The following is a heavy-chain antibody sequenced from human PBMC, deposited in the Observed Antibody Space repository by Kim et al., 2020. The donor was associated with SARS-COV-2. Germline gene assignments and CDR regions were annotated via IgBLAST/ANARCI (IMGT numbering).Heavy chain of an antibody. D-gene: IGHD6-6*01. J-gene: IGHJ6*02. Sequence: GRFTSSRDNAKNTLYLQMNSLRAEDTAVYYCARDKYSSSSRGDYYGMDVWGQGTTVTVSS. CDR3: ARDKYSSSSRGDYYGMDV. V-gene: IGHV3-74*01.